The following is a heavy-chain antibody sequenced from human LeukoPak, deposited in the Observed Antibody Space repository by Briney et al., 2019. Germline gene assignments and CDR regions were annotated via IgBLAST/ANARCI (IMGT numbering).Heavy chain of an antibody. CDR3: ASLIGAGYYYMNV. V-gene: IGHV3-30*04. D-gene: IGHD7-27*01. J-gene: IGHJ6*03. CDR1: GFTFSSYA. Sequence: GGSLRLSCAASGFTFSSYAMHWVPEAPEKGLVWVAVISYDGSNKYYADSVKGRFTISRDNSKNTLYLQMNSLRAEDTAVYYCASLIGAGYYYMNVWGKGTTVTVPS. CDR2: ISYDGSNK.